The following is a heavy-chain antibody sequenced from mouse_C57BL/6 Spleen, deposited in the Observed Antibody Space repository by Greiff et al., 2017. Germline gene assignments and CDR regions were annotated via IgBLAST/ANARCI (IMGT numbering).Heavy chain of an antibody. Sequence: VQLQQSGAELVRPGTSVKLSCKASGYTFTSYWMHWVQQRPGQGLEWIGVIDPSDSYTNYNQKFKGKATLTVYTSSSTAYMQLSSLTSEDSAVYYCAYYGSSYHFDYWGQGTTLTVSS. D-gene: IGHD1-1*01. J-gene: IGHJ2*01. CDR3: AYYGSSYHFDY. CDR1: GYTFTSYW. CDR2: IDPSDSYT. V-gene: IGHV1-59*01.